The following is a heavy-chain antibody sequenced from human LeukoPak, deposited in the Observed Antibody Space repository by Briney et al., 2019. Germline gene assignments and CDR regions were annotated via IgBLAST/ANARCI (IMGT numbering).Heavy chain of an antibody. CDR2: ISVTGGNT. D-gene: IGHD3-9*01. CDR1: GFTFTNYP. Sequence: GGSLRLSCSAFGFTFTNYPMSWVRQAPGKGLEWVSAISVTGGNTDYADSVKGRFTVSRDNSKNTLYLQLHSLRAEDTAVYYCAKDLTYYDILTGFRSPGFDYWGQGTLVTVSS. V-gene: IGHV3-23*01. J-gene: IGHJ4*02. CDR3: AKDLTYYDILTGFRSPGFDY.